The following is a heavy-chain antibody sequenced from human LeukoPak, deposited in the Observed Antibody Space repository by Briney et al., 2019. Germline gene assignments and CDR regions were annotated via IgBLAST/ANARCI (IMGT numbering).Heavy chain of an antibody. J-gene: IGHJ3*02. CDR3: AREIGNDFWRGYSPLVAFDI. V-gene: IGHV4-59*01. CDR2: ISYSGST. CDR1: GGSISSYY. Sequence: PSETLSLTCTVSGGSISSYYRSWLRQPPGKGLEWIVYISYSGSTHYNPSLKSRVTISVDTSKNQFSLKLSSVTAADTAVYYCAREIGNDFWRGYSPLVAFDIWGQGTMVTVSS. D-gene: IGHD3-3*01.